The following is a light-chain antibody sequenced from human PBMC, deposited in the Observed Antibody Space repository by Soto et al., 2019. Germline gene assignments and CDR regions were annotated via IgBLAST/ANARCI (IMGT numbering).Light chain of an antibody. CDR2: DAS. CDR1: QDISNY. CDR3: LQYDNLPT. Sequence: DIQMTQSPSSQSASVGDRVTITCQASQDISNYLNWYQQKPGKAPKLLIYDASNLETGVPSRFSGSGSGTDFTFTISSLQPEDIETYYCLQYDNLPTFGPGTKVDIK. J-gene: IGKJ3*01. V-gene: IGKV1-33*01.